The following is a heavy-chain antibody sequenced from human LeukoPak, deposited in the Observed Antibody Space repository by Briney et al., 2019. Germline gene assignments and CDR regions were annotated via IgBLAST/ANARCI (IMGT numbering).Heavy chain of an antibody. Sequence: PSETLSLTCTVSGGSISSSSYYWGWIRQPPGKGLEWIGYIYYSGTTNYNPSLKSRVTMSIDTSRNQFSLKVKSVTAADTAVYFCARHYSDRRGWFDPWGQGTLVTVSS. CDR2: IYYSGTT. CDR1: GGSISSSSYY. CDR3: ARHYSDRRGWFDP. V-gene: IGHV4-61*05. J-gene: IGHJ5*02. D-gene: IGHD3-10*01.